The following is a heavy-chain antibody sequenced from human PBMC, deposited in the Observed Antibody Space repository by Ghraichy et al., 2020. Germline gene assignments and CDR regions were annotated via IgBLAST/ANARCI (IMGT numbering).Heavy chain of an antibody. J-gene: IGHJ6*02. D-gene: IGHD6-13*01. V-gene: IGHV3-7*01. Sequence: GGSLRLSCAASGFTFSSYWMSWVRQAPGKGLEWVANIKQDGSEKYYVDSVKGRFTISRDNAKNSLYLQMNSLRAEDTAVYYCARDRGSSWYDYYYYGMDVWGQGTTVTVSS. CDR3: ARDRGSSWYDYYYYGMDV. CDR2: IKQDGSEK. CDR1: GFTFSSYW.